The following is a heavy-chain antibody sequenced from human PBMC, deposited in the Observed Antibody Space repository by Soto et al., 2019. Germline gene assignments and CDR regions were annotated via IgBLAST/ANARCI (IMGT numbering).Heavy chain of an antibody. D-gene: IGHD2-2*01. CDR2: ISSSSSYI. CDR1: GFTFNSYS. Sequence: PGGSLRLSCAASGFTFNSYSMNWVRQAPGKGLEWVSSISSSSSYIYYADSVKGRFTISRDNAKNSLYLQMNSLRAEDTAVYYCARDPIAYQLLFPQYWGQGTLVTVSS. J-gene: IGHJ4*02. CDR3: ARDPIAYQLLFPQY. V-gene: IGHV3-21*01.